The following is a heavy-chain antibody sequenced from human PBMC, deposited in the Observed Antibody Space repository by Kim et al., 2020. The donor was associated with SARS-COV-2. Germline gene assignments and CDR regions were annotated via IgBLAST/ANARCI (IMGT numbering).Heavy chain of an antibody. Sequence: GGSLRLSCVASGLTFSSYILNWVRQAPGKGLEWVSFIDTGGTTTHYTDSVKGRFIISRDNAKNSLYLQLNSLRADDTAVYYCASGMGYSSGWYSYFDYWGPGTLVTVSS. CDR2: IDTGGTTT. V-gene: IGHV3-48*01. CDR3: ASGMGYSSGWYSYFDY. D-gene: IGHD6-19*01. J-gene: IGHJ4*02. CDR1: GLTFSSYI.